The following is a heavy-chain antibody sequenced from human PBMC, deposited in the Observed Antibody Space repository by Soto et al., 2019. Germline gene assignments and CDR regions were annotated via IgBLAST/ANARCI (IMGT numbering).Heavy chain of an antibody. V-gene: IGHV3-7*01. Sequence: GSLRLSCAASGFTFSSYWMSWVRQAPGKGLEWVANIKQDGSEKYYVDSVKGRFTISRDNAKNSLYLQMNSLRAEDTAVYYCARDGKVLRYFDWLPPHYYYYGMDVWGQGTTVTVSS. J-gene: IGHJ6*02. CDR2: IKQDGSEK. CDR3: ARDGKVLRYFDWLPPHYYYYGMDV. D-gene: IGHD3-9*01. CDR1: GFTFSSYW.